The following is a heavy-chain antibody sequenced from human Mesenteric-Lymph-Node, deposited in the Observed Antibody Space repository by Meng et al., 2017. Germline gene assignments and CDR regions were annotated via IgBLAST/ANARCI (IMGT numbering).Heavy chain of an antibody. V-gene: IGHV4-61*01. CDR1: GGSVSSGSYY. CDR2: IYYSGST. J-gene: IGHJ5*02. CDR3: ARVAAAGNEWFDP. Sequence: VQLQESGQGLVRPSETLALACTVSGGSVSSGSYYWSWIRQPPGKGLEWIGYIYYSGSTNDNPSLKSRVTISVDTSKNQFSLKLSSVTAADTAVYYCARVAAAGNEWFDPWGQGTLVTVSS. D-gene: IGHD6-13*01.